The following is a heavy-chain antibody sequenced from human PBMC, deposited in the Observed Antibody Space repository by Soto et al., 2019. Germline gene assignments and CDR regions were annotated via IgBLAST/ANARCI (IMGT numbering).Heavy chain of an antibody. V-gene: IGHV1-8*01. CDR1: GYTFTNYN. J-gene: IGHJ6*03. Sequence: QVQLVQSGAEVKKPGASVKVSCKASGYTFTNYNFNWVRQATGQGLEWMGWMDPNNGNTGYAENLQGRVTMTRNTSISTAYMELSSLRADDTAIYYCARGFSDSSYYYYYMDVWGKGTAVTVSS. CDR2: MDPNNGNT. D-gene: IGHD6-13*01. CDR3: ARGFSDSSYYYYYMDV.